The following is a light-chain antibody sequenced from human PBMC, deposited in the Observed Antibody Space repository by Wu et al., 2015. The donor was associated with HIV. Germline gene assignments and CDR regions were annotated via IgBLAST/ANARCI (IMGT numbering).Light chain of an antibody. CDR1: QSVTSAY. CDR2: ATS. J-gene: IGKJ2*03. CDR3: QQYSSSSYS. Sequence: EIVLTQSPGTLSLSPGERATLSCRASQSVTSAYVVWYQQRPGQAPRLLIYATSYRATGIPDRFSGSGSGTDFTLTITRVEPEDVAVYYCQQYSSSSYSFGQGPSWRSN. V-gene: IGKV3-20*01.